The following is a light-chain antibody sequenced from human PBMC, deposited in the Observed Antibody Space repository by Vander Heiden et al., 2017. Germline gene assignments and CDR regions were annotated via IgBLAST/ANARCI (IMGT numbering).Light chain of an antibody. CDR3: QAWDSSTGV. Sequence: SYELTQPPSVSVSPGQRARIPCSGDKLGDRYACWYQQKPGQSPVLVIYQDSKRPSGIPERFSGSNPGNTATLTISGTQAMDEADYYCQAWDSSTGVFGGGTKLTVL. CDR1: KLGDRY. V-gene: IGLV3-1*01. CDR2: QDS. J-gene: IGLJ2*01.